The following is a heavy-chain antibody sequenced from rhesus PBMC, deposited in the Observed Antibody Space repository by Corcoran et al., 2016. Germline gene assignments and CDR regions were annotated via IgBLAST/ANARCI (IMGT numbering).Heavy chain of an antibody. CDR3: TRDDGRYSYGLTNFFDY. D-gene: IGHD5-36*01. CDR2: ISNTGKTI. J-gene: IGHJ4*01. CDR1: GFAFGDSG. Sequence: EVQLVESGGGLVHPGGSLRLSCAASGFAFGDSGIHRVRQPPGKGREWVSSISNTGKTIYYADSVKGRFTVSRDNAKNSLSLQMNSLRAEDTAVYYCTRDDGRYSYGLTNFFDYWGQGVLVTVSS. V-gene: IGHV3-7*01.